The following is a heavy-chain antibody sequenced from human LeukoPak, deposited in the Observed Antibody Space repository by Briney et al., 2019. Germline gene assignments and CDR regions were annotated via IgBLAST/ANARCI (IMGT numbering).Heavy chain of an antibody. V-gene: IGHV3-23*01. J-gene: IGHJ6*03. CDR1: GFTFSSYA. Sequence: PGGSLRLSCAASGFTFSSYAMSWVRQAPGKGLEWVSAISGSGGSTYYADSVKGRFTISRDSSKNTLYLQMNSLRAEDTAVYYCAKAGEYSRAWYYYYMDVWGKGTTVTVSS. CDR2: ISGSGGST. CDR3: AKAGEYSRAWYYYYMDV. D-gene: IGHD6-6*01.